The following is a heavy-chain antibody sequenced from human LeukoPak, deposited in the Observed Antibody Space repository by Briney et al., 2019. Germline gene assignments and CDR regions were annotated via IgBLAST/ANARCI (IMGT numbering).Heavy chain of an antibody. J-gene: IGHJ6*04. CDR3: ARGYYQTILTYYYYGMDV. D-gene: IGHD3-3*01. V-gene: IGHV1-69*06. Sequence: SVKVSCKASGGTFSSYAISWVRQAPGQGLEWMGGIIPIFGTANYAQKFQGRVTITADKSTGTAYMELSSLRSEDTAVYYCARGYYQTILTYYYYGMDVWGKGTTVTVSS. CDR2: IIPIFGTA. CDR1: GGTFSSYA.